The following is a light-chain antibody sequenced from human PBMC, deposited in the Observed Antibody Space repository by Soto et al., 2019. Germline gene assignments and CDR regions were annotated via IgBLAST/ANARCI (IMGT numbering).Light chain of an antibody. V-gene: IGKV3-20*01. CDR1: QSVSSSY. Sequence: EIVLTQSPGTLSLSPGERATLSCRASQSVSSSYLTWYQQKPGQAPRVLVYGSSRRATGIRDRFSGSGSGTDFTLTISRLEPEDFAVYYCQQYGRSPGYTFGQGTKLEIK. J-gene: IGKJ2*01. CDR2: GSS. CDR3: QQYGRSPGYT.